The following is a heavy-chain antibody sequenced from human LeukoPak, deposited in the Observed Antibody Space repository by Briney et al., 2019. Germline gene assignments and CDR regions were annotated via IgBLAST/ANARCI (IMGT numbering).Heavy chain of an antibody. CDR1: GGSLSGYY. CDR2: IYYTGRT. V-gene: IGHV4-59*08. CDR3: ARHPGRGLDY. D-gene: IGHD2-15*01. Sequence: SETLSLTYTVSGGSLSGYYWSWIRQPPGQGLESIGYIYYTGRTNLNPSLKSRVTLSIDRSKSQFSLKMTSLTAADTAVYYCARHPGRGLDYWGQGALVTVSS. J-gene: IGHJ4*02.